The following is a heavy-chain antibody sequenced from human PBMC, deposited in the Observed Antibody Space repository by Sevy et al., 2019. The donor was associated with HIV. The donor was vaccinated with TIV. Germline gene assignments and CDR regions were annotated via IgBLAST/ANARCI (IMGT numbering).Heavy chain of an antibody. D-gene: IGHD2-8*01. CDR2: LSFGCGKI. CDR3: AREGCTRPHDY. J-gene: IGHJ4*02. CDR1: GFAFYDYS. Sequence: GGSLRLSCAASGFAFYDYSMSWIRQAPGKGLEWVATLSFGCGKINYADSVKGRFTFSRDNSKYSFYLQMDNLRVEDTALYYCAREGCTRPHDYWGQGTRVTVSS. V-gene: IGHV3-23*01.